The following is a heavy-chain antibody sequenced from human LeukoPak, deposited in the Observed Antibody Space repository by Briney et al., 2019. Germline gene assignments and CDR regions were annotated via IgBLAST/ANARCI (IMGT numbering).Heavy chain of an antibody. CDR2: IIPIFGTA. CDR3: ARGFNRASPFDY. Sequence: ASVKVSCKASGGTFSSYAISWVRQAPGQGLEWMGGIIPIFGTANYAQKFQGRVTITTDESTSTAYMELSSLRSEDTAVYYCARGFNRASPFDYWGQGTLVTASS. CDR1: GGTFSSYA. D-gene: IGHD3-10*01. J-gene: IGHJ4*02. V-gene: IGHV1-69*05.